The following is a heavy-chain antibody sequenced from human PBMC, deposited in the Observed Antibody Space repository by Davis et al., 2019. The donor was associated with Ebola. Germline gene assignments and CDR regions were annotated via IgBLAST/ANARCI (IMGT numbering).Heavy chain of an antibody. CDR2: IYTSGRT. D-gene: IGHD5-12*01. J-gene: IGHJ4*02. CDR3: ASFGYTSSATEL. CDR1: GGSISSHY. Sequence: PSETLSLTCTVSGGSISSHYWSWIRQPAGKGLEWIGRIYTSGRTNYNPSLKSRVTMSVDTSKNQFSLRLSSVTAADTAVYFCASFGYTSSATELWGQGTLVSVSS. V-gene: IGHV4-4*07.